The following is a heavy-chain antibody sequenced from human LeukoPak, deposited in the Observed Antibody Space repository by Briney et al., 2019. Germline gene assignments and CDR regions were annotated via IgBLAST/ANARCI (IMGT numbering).Heavy chain of an antibody. J-gene: IGHJ3*02. D-gene: IGHD3-9*01. Sequence: GGSLRLSCAASGFTFSSYAMSWVRQAPGKGLEWVSAISGSGGSTYYADSVKGRFTISRDNSKNTLYLQMNSLRAEDTAVYYCAKDRGGDDILTGPDAFDIWGQGTMVTVSS. CDR1: GFTFSSYA. CDR3: AKDRGGDDILTGPDAFDI. CDR2: ISGSGGST. V-gene: IGHV3-23*01.